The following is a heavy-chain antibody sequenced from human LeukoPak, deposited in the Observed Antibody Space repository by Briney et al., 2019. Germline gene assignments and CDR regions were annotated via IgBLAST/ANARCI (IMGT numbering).Heavy chain of an antibody. D-gene: IGHD3-16*02. V-gene: IGHV3-30*01. CDR1: GFTFSSYA. CDR2: ISYDGSNK. J-gene: IGHJ4*02. CDR3: ARGSLIGSGYFDY. Sequence: PGRSLRLSCAASGFTFSSYAMHWVRQAPGKGLEWVAVISYDGSNKYYADSVKGRFTISRDNTKNTLYLQMNSLRDEDTAVYYCARGSLIGSGYFDYWGQGTLVTVSS.